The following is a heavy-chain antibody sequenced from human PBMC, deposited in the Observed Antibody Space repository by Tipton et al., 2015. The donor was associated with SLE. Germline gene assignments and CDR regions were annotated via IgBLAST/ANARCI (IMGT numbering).Heavy chain of an antibody. CDR3: ARGAPGGSH. V-gene: IGHV1-18*01. CDR1: GYTFNSYS. Sequence: QSGAEVKKPGASVKVSCKASGYTFNSYSISWVRQAPGQGLEWMGWISGYNGNTNYAQKFQGRVTMTTDTSTSTAYLELRSLRPDVPAVYFCARGAPGGSHSGQGTLVTVSS. J-gene: IGHJ4*02. CDR2: ISGYNGNT. D-gene: IGHD1-1*01.